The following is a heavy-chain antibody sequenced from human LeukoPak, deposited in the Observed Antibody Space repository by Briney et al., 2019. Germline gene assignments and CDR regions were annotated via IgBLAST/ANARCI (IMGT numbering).Heavy chain of an antibody. CDR2: IYSGGTT. V-gene: IGHV3-53*01. J-gene: IGHJ4*02. D-gene: IGHD6-6*01. Sequence: GGSLRLSCAASGFTVSSNYMSWVRQAPGKGLDWVSVIYSGGTTYYADSVKGRFTISRDNSKNTLYLQMNSLRAEDTAVYYCAKDQEPYSSSSGCVDYWGQGTLVTVSS. CDR1: GFTVSSNY. CDR3: AKDQEPYSSSSGCVDY.